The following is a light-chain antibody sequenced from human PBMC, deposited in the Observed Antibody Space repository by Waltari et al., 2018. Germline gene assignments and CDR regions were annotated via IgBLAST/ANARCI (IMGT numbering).Light chain of an antibody. CDR1: SHDTGISGP. V-gene: IGLV2-23*02. Sequence: QSALTQPAAVSGAPGQSVTISCTGTSHDTGISGPVSLYQNHPDKTPQLIIFEVAKRPSGVSTRFYGSKSGNTAALTISGLQSEDEADYYCCSYVPGSTSWIFGGGTKVTVL. J-gene: IGLJ2*01. CDR3: CSYVPGSTSWI. CDR2: EVA.